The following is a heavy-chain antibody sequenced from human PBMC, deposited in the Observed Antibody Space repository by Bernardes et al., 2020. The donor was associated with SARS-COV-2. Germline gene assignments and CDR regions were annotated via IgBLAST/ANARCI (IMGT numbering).Heavy chain of an antibody. CDR2: IYHSGST. V-gene: IGHV4-4*02. Sequence: SETLSLTCAVSGGSISSSNWWSWVRQPPGKGLEWIGAIYHSGSTNYNPSLKSRVTISVDKSKNQFSLKLSSVTAADTAVYYCARDRRNWNYGGWFDPWGQGTLVTVSS. J-gene: IGHJ5*02. CDR3: ARDRRNWNYGGWFDP. D-gene: IGHD1-7*01. CDR1: GGSISSSNW.